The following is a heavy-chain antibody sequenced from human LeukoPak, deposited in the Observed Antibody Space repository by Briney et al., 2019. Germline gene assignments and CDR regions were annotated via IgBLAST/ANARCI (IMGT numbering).Heavy chain of an antibody. D-gene: IGHD3-3*01. CDR3: AGGDYDFWSGYYALDY. CDR2: IYYSGST. J-gene: IGHJ4*02. CDR1: GGSISSYY. V-gene: IGHV4-59*01. Sequence: SETLSLTCTVSGGSISSYYWRWIRQPPGKGVEWIGYIYYSGSTNYNPSLKSRVAISVDTSHTQFSLKLSSVPGADTAVYYCAGGDYDFWSGYYALDYWGQGTLVTVSS.